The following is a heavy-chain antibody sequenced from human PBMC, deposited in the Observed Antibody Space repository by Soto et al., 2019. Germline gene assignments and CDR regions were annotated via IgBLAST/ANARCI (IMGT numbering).Heavy chain of an antibody. CDR3: ARAPHSTDFDY. D-gene: IGHD6-13*01. CDR1: GGSFSGYY. Sequence: SETLSLTCAVYGGSFSGYYWSWIRQPPGKGLEWIGEINHSGSTNYNPSLKSRVTISVDTSKNQFSLKLSSVTAADTAVYYCARAPHSTDFDYWGQGTLVTVSS. J-gene: IGHJ4*02. V-gene: IGHV4-34*01. CDR2: INHSGST.